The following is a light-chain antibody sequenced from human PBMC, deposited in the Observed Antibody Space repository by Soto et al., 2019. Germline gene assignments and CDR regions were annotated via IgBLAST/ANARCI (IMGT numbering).Light chain of an antibody. Sequence: LVLTQSPVTLSLSPGDRATLSCRASQSVSTYLAWYRQVPGQPPRLLIYDTTNRVAGIPPRFSGSRSGTDFTLTISSVEPEDFALYYCQQSNDYPRTFGQGTKVEIK. CDR1: QSVSTY. J-gene: IGKJ2*01. CDR2: DTT. CDR3: QQSNDYPRT. V-gene: IGKV3-11*01.